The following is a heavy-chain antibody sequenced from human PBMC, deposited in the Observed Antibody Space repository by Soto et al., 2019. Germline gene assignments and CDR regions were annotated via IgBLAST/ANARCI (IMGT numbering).Heavy chain of an antibody. CDR2: ISGSGTNT. Sequence: SLRLSCAASGITFSTYGMSWVRQAPGKGPEWVSGISGSGTNTYYADTVKGRFTISRDNAKETLYLQMNSLRAEDTAVYYYDSSGLSSAFDIWGQGTMVTVSS. V-gene: IGHV3-23*01. CDR1: GITFSTYG. J-gene: IGHJ3*02. D-gene: IGHD3-22*01. CDR3: DSSGLSSAFDI.